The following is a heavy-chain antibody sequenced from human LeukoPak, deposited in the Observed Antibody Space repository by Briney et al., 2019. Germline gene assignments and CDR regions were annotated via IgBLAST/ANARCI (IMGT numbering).Heavy chain of an antibody. CDR1: GGSFSGYY. V-gene: IGHV4-34*01. J-gene: IGHJ4*02. CDR3: ARGSDVVPAAMYFDY. CDR2: INHSGST. Sequence: SETLSLTCAVYGGSFSGYYWSWIRQPPGKGLEWIGEINHSGSTNYNPSLKSRVTISVDTSKNQFSLKLSSVTAADTAVYYCARGSDVVPAAMYFDYWGRGTLVTVSS. D-gene: IGHD2-2*01.